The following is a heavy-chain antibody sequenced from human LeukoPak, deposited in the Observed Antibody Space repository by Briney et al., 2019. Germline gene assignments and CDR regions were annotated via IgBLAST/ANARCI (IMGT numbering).Heavy chain of an antibody. Sequence: SETLSLTCTVSGGSISDYYWSWIRQPPGKELEWIGYINYSGSTNYNPSLKSRVTISEDMSKNQYSLKLNSVTAADTAVYYCARDRTRDGYIQEYYFDYWGQGTLVTVSS. CDR2: INYSGST. CDR3: ARDRTRDGYIQEYYFDY. CDR1: GGSISDYY. V-gene: IGHV4-59*01. J-gene: IGHJ4*02. D-gene: IGHD5-24*01.